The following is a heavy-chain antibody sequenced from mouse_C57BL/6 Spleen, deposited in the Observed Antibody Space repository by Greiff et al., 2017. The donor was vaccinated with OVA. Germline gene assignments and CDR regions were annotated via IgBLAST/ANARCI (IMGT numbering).Heavy chain of an antibody. J-gene: IGHJ3*01. Sequence: VQLQQSDAELVKPGASVKISCKVSGYTFPDYTIHWLKQRPEQGLAWIGSIYPRDGSTKYNEKFKGKATLTAAKSSSTAYMQLHSLTSEDAAVYVCAREGHYYGRSWYAYWGQGALVTVSA. CDR2: IYPRDGST. V-gene: IGHV1-78*01. D-gene: IGHD1-1*01. CDR3: AREGHYYGRSWYAY. CDR1: GYTFPDYT.